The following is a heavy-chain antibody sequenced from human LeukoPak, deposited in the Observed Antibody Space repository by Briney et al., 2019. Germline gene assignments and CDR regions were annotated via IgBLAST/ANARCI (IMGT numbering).Heavy chain of an antibody. J-gene: IGHJ4*02. CDR3: LTPRLAAVGMVY. D-gene: IGHD6-13*01. Sequence: PGGSLRLSCAASGFTFSTFWMSWVRQAPGKGLEWVANIKKDGSEKYYVDSVKGRFTISRDNAKKSLYLQMNGLRVEDTAVYYCLTPRLAAVGMVYWGQGTLVTVSS. CDR2: IKKDGSEK. V-gene: IGHV3-7*01. CDR1: GFTFSTFW.